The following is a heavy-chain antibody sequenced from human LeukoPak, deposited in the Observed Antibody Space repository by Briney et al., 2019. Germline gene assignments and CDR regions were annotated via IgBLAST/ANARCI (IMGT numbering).Heavy chain of an antibody. D-gene: IGHD3-22*01. CDR1: GGSISSYY. CDR2: IYYSGST. CDR3: ARDSSPGAYYYDSSGYKWGAFDI. J-gene: IGHJ3*02. Sequence: SDTLSLACTVSGGSISSYYCGWIRQPPGRGLECIGYIYYSGSTHSNPPLKSRVTISVDTSKNQFSLKLSSVTAADTAVYYCARDSSPGAYYYDSSGYKWGAFDIWGQGTMVTVSS. V-gene: IGHV4-59*01.